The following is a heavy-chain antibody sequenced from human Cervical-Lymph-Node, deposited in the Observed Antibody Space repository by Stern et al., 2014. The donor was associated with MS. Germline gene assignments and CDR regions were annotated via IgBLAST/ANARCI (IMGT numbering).Heavy chain of an antibody. Sequence: EVQLEESGGGVIPPGGSLRLSCTASGFTVSRDYMTWVRQAPGQGLEWVSLITNAGSTFYTDSVKGRFTISRDDSKNTVYLHMTSLRAEDTAMYYCARDTSSPERSDWWGQGTLVTVSS. CDR1: GFTVSRDY. V-gene: IGHV3-53*01. J-gene: IGHJ4*02. CDR2: ITNAGST. D-gene: IGHD1-1*01. CDR3: ARDTSSPERSDW.